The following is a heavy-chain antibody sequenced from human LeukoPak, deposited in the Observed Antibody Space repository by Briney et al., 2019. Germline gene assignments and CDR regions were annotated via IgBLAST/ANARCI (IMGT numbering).Heavy chain of an antibody. CDR1: GFTFDDYA. D-gene: IGHD5-12*01. J-gene: IGHJ4*02. V-gene: IGHV3-9*01. CDR2: ISWNSGSI. CDR3: AKGLRGYTGYVLDY. Sequence: GGSLRLSCAASGFTFDDYAMHWVRHAPGKGLEWVSGISWNSGSIDCADSVKGRFTISRDNAKNSLYLQMNSLRAEDTALYYCAKGLRGYTGYVLDYWGQGNLVTVSS.